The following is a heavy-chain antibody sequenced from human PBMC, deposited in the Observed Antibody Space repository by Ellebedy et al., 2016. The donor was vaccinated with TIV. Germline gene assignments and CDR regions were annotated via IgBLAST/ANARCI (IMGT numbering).Heavy chain of an antibody. CDR3: SRCYGWSWYNWFDP. V-gene: IGHV4-39*01. Sequence: MPSETLSLTCTVSAASFSSSNYYLGWIRKPPGEGLERIGSMYYSESSYYNPSLKSRVTISVATSKNQFSLKLTSVTAADTAVYYCSRCYGWSWYNWFDPWGHGTQVTVSS. J-gene: IGHJ5*02. CDR1: AASFSSSNYY. CDR2: MYYSESS. D-gene: IGHD1-26*01.